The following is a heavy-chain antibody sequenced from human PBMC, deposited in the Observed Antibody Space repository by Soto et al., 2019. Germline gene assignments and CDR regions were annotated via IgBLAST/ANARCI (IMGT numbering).Heavy chain of an antibody. CDR2: IYYSGST. CDR3: ARVTRDGFNSWHFDH. CDR1: GGSLSSSSYF. J-gene: IGHJ4*02. Sequence: TLSLTCTVSGGSLSSSSYFWGWIRQPPGKGLEWIGTIYYSGSTYYSPSLKSRVTISVDTSKNQFSLKLSSVTAADTAVFYCARVTRDGFNSWHFDHWGQGTLVTAPQ. D-gene: IGHD4-4*01. V-gene: IGHV4-39*01.